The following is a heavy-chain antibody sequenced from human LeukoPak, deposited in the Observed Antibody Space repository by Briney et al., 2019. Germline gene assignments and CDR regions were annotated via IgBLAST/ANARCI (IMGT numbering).Heavy chain of an antibody. J-gene: IGHJ5*02. V-gene: IGHV3-43*02. D-gene: IGHD3-10*01. CDR1: GFTFDDYA. CDR3: AKDGYYYGSGSLSDP. CDR2: ISGDGGST. Sequence: GGSLRLSCAASGFTFDDYAMHWVRQAPGKGLEWVSLISGDGGSTDYADSVKGRFTISRDNSKNSLYLQMNSLRTEDTALYYCAKDGYYYGSGSLSDPWGQGTLVTVSS.